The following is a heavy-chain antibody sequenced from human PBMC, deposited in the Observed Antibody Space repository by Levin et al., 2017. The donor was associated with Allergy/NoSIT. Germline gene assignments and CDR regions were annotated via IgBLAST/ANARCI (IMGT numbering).Heavy chain of an antibody. J-gene: IGHJ6*02. V-gene: IGHV1-69*13. Sequence: ASVKVSCKASGGTFSSYAISWVRQAPGQGLEWMGGIIPIFGTANYAQKFQGRVTITADESTSTAYMELSSLRSEDTAVYYCAGGVVGDYGMDVWGQGTTVTVSS. CDR2: IIPIFGTA. D-gene: IGHD2-15*01. CDR3: AGGVVGDYGMDV. CDR1: GGTFSSYA.